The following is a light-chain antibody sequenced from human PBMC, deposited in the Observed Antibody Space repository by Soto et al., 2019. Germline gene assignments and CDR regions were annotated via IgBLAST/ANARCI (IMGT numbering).Light chain of an antibody. V-gene: IGKV1-12*01. CDR3: LHVANFPRT. CDR1: QDINSR. J-gene: IGKJ1*01. CDR2: AAT. Sequence: DIQMTQSPSSVSASVGDTVTITCRASQDINSRLAWFQQQPGRPPKYVIQAATMLQSGFPSRFAGSGSGRDFPLTIHTLPPEDSATYYCLHVANFPRTFGQGTKVE.